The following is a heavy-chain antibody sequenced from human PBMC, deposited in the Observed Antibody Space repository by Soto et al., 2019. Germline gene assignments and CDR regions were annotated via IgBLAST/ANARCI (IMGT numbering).Heavy chain of an antibody. Sequence: EVQLVESGGGLVQPGGSLRLSCAASGFTFSMYWMHWVRQVPGKGPEWVSRINDDGISTNYADSVKGRFTISRDNAKNTLYLHMNALRVEDTAVYYCTSGPRSTSTGTGAFWGQGTLVTVSS. CDR3: TSGPRSTSTGTGAF. J-gene: IGHJ4*02. D-gene: IGHD1-1*01. CDR2: INDDGIST. CDR1: GFTFSMYW. V-gene: IGHV3-74*01.